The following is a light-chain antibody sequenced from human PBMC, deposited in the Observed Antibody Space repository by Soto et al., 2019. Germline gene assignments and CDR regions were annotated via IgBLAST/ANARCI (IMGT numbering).Light chain of an antibody. CDR1: SSNIGAGYD. V-gene: IGLV1-40*01. Sequence: QTVVTQPPSMSGAPGPRVTISCTGSSSNIGAGYDVHWYQQLPGTAPKLLIYGNSNRPSGVPDRFSGSKSGTSASLAITGLQAEDEADYYCQSYDISLSGSWIFGGGTKLTVL. CDR3: QSYDISLSGSWI. J-gene: IGLJ2*01. CDR2: GNS.